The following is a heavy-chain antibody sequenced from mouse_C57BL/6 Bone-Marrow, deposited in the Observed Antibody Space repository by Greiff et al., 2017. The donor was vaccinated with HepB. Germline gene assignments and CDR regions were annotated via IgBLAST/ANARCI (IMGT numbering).Heavy chain of an antibody. V-gene: IGHV1-59*01. CDR1: GYTFTSYW. CDR3: ARPPLYSNLGMDY. D-gene: IGHD2-5*01. J-gene: IGHJ4*01. Sequence: VQLQQPGAELVRPGTSVKLSCKASGYTFTSYWMHWVKQRPGQGLEWIGVIDPSDSYTNYNQKFKGKATLTVATSSSTAYMQLSSLTSEDSAVYYCARPPLYSNLGMDYWGQGTSVTVSA. CDR2: IDPSDSYT.